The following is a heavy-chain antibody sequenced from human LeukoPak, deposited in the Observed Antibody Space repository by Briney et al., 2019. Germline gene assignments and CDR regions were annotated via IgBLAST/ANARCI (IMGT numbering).Heavy chain of an antibody. CDR1: GYSFTSYA. CDR2: ISAYDGGT. Sequence: ASVKVSCKASGYSFTSYAYNWVRQAPGRGLEWMGWISAYDGGTKYAQDLQGRVTMTTDTSTRTAYMELTRLTSDDTAVYYCARDPLTSTWSPYYFTLDVWGQGTTVSVSS. J-gene: IGHJ6*02. D-gene: IGHD6-13*01. CDR3: ARDPLTSTWSPYYFTLDV. V-gene: IGHV1-18*01.